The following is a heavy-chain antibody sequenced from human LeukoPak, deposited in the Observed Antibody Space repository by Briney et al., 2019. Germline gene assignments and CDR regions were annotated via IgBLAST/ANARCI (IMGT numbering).Heavy chain of an antibody. CDR3: ARALYPDSVVVVAAKGGSMDV. Sequence: GSSVKVSCKASGGTFSSYAISWVRQAPGQGREWMGGIIPIFGRANYAQKVQGRVTITADEATSTDYMELRSLRSEDTDVDYCARALYPDSVVVVAAKGGSMDVWGQGTTVTVSS. CDR2: IIPIFGRA. J-gene: IGHJ6*02. D-gene: IGHD2-15*01. V-gene: IGHV1-69*01. CDR1: GGTFSSYA.